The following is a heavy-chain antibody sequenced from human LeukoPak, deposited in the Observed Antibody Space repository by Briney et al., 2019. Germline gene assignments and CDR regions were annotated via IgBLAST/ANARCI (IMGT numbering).Heavy chain of an antibody. V-gene: IGHV3-43*02. D-gene: IGHD3-10*01. J-gene: IGHJ6*02. CDR3: VKGLLWFPGLVYDDYGMDV. Sequence: GGSLRLSCAASGFTFDDFAMHWVRQAPGQGLEWVSLISGDGGITYSADSVKGRFTISRDSSENSLYFQMNSLRTEDTALYYCVKGLLWFPGLVYDDYGMDVWGQGTTVTVSS. CDR2: ISGDGGIT. CDR1: GFTFDDFA.